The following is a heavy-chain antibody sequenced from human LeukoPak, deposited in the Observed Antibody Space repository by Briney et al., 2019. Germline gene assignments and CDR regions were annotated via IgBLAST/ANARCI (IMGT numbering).Heavy chain of an antibody. CDR3: ARGLNYAFDY. CDR1: GGSISSYY. J-gene: IGHJ4*02. CDR2: IYTSGST. D-gene: IGHD4-11*01. Sequence: PSETLSLTCTVSGGSISSYYWSWIRQPAGKGLEWIGRIYTSGSTYYNPSLKSRVTISVDMSKNQFSLKLNSVTAADTAVYYCARGLNYAFDYWGQGPLVTVSS. V-gene: IGHV4-4*07.